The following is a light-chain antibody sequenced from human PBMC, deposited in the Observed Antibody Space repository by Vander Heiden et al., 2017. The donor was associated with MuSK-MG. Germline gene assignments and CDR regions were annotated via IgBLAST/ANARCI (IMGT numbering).Light chain of an antibody. CDR2: GAS. J-gene: IGKJ4*01. CDR3: QRFGRSPLT. CDR1: ERVSSTY. Sequence: ESVLTQSPGILSLSPGERATLSCRASERVSSTYLAWYQQKPGQSPRLLMSGASSRATGTPDRFSGSGSGTDFTLTISGLEPEDFAVYYCQRFGRSPLTFGGGTKLERK. V-gene: IGKV3-20*01.